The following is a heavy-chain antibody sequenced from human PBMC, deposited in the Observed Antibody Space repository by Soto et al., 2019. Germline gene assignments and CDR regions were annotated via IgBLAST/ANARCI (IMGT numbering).Heavy chain of an antibody. CDR1: GGTFNNYP. CDR2: SIPIFGTA. V-gene: IGHV1-69*01. Sequence: QVQLVQSGAEVKKPGSSVKVSCKASGGTFNNYPITWVRQAPGEGLEWMGGSIPIFGTANYAQKFHGRVTTSVDESTSTAYMELSSLRSEDTAVYYCARGRGYSGDDHYYYFDMDVWGQGTTVTVSS. D-gene: IGHD5-12*01. J-gene: IGHJ6*02. CDR3: ARGRGYSGDDHYYYFDMDV.